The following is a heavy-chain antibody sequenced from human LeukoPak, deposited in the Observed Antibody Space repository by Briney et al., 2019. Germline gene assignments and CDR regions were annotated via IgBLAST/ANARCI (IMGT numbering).Heavy chain of an antibody. CDR1: GYTLTELF. V-gene: IGHV1-24*01. CDR2: FDPKDGET. Sequence: GASVNVSCMVSGYTLTELFMHWVRQAPGKGLEWMGGFDPKDGETIYAQKFQGRVNMTEDKSTDTAYMELSSLRSEDTAVYYCATVDGSYSGSYYYFDYWGQGTLVTVSS. CDR3: ATVDGSYSGSYYYFDY. D-gene: IGHD1-26*01. J-gene: IGHJ4*02.